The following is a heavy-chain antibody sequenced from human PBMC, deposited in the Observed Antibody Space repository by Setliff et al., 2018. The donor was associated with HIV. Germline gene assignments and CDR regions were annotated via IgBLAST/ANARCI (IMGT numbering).Heavy chain of an antibody. V-gene: IGHV4-59*01. CDR2: IYYSGST. CDR3: ARDGVGVVGSYWYFDL. Sequence: PSETLSLTCTVSSDSISPYYWSWIRQPPGRGLEWIGFIYYSGSTNYNPSLKSRVTMSLDTSKKQFSLKLSSVTAADTAVYYCARDGVGVVGSYWYFDLWGRGTLVTVSS. CDR1: SDSISPYY. J-gene: IGHJ2*01. D-gene: IGHD2-15*01.